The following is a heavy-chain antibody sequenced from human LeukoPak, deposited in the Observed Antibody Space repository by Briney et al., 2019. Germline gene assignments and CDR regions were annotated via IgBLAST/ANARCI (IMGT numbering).Heavy chain of an antibody. CDR3: ARGGGLDV. D-gene: IGHD3-16*01. CDR1: GFTFSSYW. V-gene: IGHV3-7*03. CDR2: INHNGNVN. J-gene: IGHJ6*02. Sequence: GGSLRLSCAASGFTFSSYWMNWARQAPGKGLEWVASINHNGNVNYYVDSVKGRFTVSRDNAKNSLYPQMSNLRAEDTAVYFCARGGGLDVWGQGATVTVSS.